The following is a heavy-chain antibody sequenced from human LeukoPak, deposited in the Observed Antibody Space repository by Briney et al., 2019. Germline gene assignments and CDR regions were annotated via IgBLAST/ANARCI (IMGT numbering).Heavy chain of an antibody. V-gene: IGHV3-30-3*01. CDR1: GFTFSRYA. CDR2: ISYDGSNK. D-gene: IGHD3-22*01. J-gene: IGHJ4*02. Sequence: QPGGSLRLSCAASGFTFSRYAMHWVRQAPGKGLEWVAVISYDGSNKYYADSVKGRFTISRDNSKNTLCLQMNSLRAEDTAVYYCAKDLGPHDSNRDLDYWGQGTLVTVSS. CDR3: AKDLGPHDSNRDLDY.